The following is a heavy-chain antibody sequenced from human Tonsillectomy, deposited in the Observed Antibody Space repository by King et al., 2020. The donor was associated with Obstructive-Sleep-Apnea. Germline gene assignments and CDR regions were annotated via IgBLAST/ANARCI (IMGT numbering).Heavy chain of an antibody. D-gene: IGHD3/OR15-3a*01. V-gene: IGHV3-23*04. Sequence: VQLVESGGGLVQPGGSLRVSWAASGFTFSSYAMNWVRQGPGEGLEWGAVISGGGGGTYYADSVKGRFTISRDNFKNKLYLQMNSLRADDTALYYCAKDIGTGYHYYGMDVWGQGTTVTVSS. CDR1: GFTFSSYA. CDR2: ISGGGGGT. J-gene: IGHJ6*02. CDR3: AKDIGTGYHYYGMDV.